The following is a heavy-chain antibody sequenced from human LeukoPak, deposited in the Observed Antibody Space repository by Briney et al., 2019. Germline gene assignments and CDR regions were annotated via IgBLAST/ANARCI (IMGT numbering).Heavy chain of an antibody. CDR1: GYTFTSSA. D-gene: IGHD2-2*01. J-gene: IGHJ4*02. CDR2: INTNTGNP. CDR3: ARVSGYCSSTSCYPSK. V-gene: IGHV7-4-1*02. Sequence: ASVNVSCKASGYTFTSSAMSWVRQAPGQGLEWMGWINTNTGNPTYAQGFTGRFVFSLDTSVSTAYLQISSLKAEDTAVYFCARVSGYCSSTSCYPSKWGQGTLVTVSS.